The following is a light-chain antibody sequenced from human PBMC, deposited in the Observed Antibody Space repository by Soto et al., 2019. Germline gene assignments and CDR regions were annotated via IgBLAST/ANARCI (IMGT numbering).Light chain of an antibody. J-gene: IGKJ1*01. V-gene: IGKV1-5*03. CDR2: KAS. Sequence: IRVSQLAATVSASVGDRVTITCRASQSISSWLAWYQQKPGKAPKLLIYKASSLESGVPSRFSGSGSGTEFTLTISSLQPDDFATYHSQPYDSQWPSGQRTNADI. CDR1: QSISSW. CDR3: QPYDSQWP.